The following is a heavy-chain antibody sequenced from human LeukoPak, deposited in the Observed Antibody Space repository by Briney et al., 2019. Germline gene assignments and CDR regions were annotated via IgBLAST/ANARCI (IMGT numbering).Heavy chain of an antibody. CDR3: ARGRRGSYYTFQV. CDR2: VTNTGRST. V-gene: IGHV3-11*01. J-gene: IGHJ4*02. D-gene: IGHD3-16*01. CDR1: GFSLSDYY. Sequence: SGGSLRLSCAVSGFSLSDYYMNWVRQAPGKGREGISYVTNTGRSTNYADSVKGRFTISRDSAKNSVSLQLSSLTAEETAVYYCARGRRGSYYTFQVWGQGTLVSVSS.